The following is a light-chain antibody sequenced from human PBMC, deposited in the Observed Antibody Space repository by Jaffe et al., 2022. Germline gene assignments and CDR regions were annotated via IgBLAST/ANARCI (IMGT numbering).Light chain of an antibody. CDR3: QQYGSSPWT. J-gene: IGKJ1*01. CDR2: GAS. Sequence: IVLTQSPGTLSLSPGERATLSCRASQSVSSGSLAWYQQKPGQAPRLLVYGASSRASGIPDRFSGSGSGTDFTLTISRLEPEDFAVYYCQQYGSSPWTFGQGTKVEVK. V-gene: IGKV3-20*01. CDR1: QSVSSGS.